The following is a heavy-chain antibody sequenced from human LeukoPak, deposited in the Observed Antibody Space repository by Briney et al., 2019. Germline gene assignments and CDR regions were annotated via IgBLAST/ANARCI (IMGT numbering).Heavy chain of an antibody. J-gene: IGHJ3*02. D-gene: IGHD3-16*02. V-gene: IGHV3-23*01. Sequence: PGGSLRLSCTGSGFTFSRYAMVWVRQAPGKGLEWVSAMRGDGGDIRYADSVKGRFTISRDNSKNTLYLQMNSLRADDTAVYYCARDPANRGAFDIWGPGTMVTASS. CDR2: MRGDGGDI. CDR1: GFTFSRYA. CDR3: ARDPANRGAFDI.